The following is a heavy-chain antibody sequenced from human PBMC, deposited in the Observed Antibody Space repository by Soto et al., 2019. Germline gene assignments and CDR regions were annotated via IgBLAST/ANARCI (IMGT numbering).Heavy chain of an antibody. CDR3: ARDRGSFALDY. J-gene: IGHJ4*02. Sequence: QVQLVQSGAEVKKPGASVKVSCKASGYTFTIYGISWVRQAPGQGLEWMGWISTSNGNTNYAQKLQGGVTMTTDTSTSKAYMELRSVRSDDTAVYYCARDRGSFALDYWGQGTLVAVSS. CDR2: ISTSNGNT. V-gene: IGHV1-18*01. D-gene: IGHD1-26*01. CDR1: GYTFTIYG.